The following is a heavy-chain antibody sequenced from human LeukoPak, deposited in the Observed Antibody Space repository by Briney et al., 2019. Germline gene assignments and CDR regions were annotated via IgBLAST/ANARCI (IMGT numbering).Heavy chain of an antibody. CDR2: ILGGGGT. D-gene: IGHD4-17*01. CDR1: GFTVSSNY. J-gene: IGHJ4*02. V-gene: IGHV3-66*01. CDR3: ALVMTTVTKGPFDY. Sequence: GSLRLSCAASGFTVSSNYMTWVRQAPGKGLEWVSVILGGGGTYYADSVKGRFTISRDNSKNTLYLQMNGLRAEDTAVYYCALVMTTVTKGPFDYWGQGTLVTVSS.